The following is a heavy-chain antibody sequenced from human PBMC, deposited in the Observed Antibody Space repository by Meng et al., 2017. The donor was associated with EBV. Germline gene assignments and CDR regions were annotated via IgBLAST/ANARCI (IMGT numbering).Heavy chain of an antibody. CDR3: ARDGRLYDTPSPFDY. Sequence: QVRRVQSGAEVKKPGASVKVSCKASGYTFTSYGISGVRQAPGQGLEWMGWISAYNGNTNYAQKLQGRVTMTTDTSTSTAHMELRSLRSDDTAVYYCARDGRLYDTPSPFDYWGQGTLVTVSS. V-gene: IGHV1-18*01. CDR1: GYTFTSYG. J-gene: IGHJ4*02. CDR2: ISAYNGNT. D-gene: IGHD3-22*01.